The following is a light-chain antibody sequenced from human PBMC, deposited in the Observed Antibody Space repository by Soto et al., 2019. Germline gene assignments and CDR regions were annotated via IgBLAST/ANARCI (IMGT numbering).Light chain of an antibody. Sequence: DIQMTQSPSTLSASVGDRVTITCRASQSVRSWLAWYQQKPGKAPNLLIYDASTLQSGVPSRFSGGGSGTEFTLTISSLQPDDFATYYCQQYNSFSTFGQWTKLEIK. V-gene: IGKV1-5*01. CDR1: QSVRSW. CDR3: QQYNSFST. J-gene: IGKJ2*01. CDR2: DAS.